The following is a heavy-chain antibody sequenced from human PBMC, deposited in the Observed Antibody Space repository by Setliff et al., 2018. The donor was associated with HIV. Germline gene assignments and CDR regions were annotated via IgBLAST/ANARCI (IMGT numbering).Heavy chain of an antibody. J-gene: IGHJ4*02. CDR2: ITAGSSTT. CDR3: VRDWLVREIIAVYYFDH. CDR1: GFTFSIYA. V-gene: IGHV3-23*01. D-gene: IGHD3-10*01. Sequence: GGSLRLSCAASGFTFSIYAMSWVRQAPGKGLEWVSSITAGSSTTYYADSVKGRFTISRDNSKNTLYLQMDSLRAKDTAVYYCVRDWLVREIIAVYYFDHWGQGTLVTVSS.